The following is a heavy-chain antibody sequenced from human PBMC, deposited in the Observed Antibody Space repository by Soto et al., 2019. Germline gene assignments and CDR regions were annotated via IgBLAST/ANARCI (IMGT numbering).Heavy chain of an antibody. CDR1: GGSISSYY. CDR2: IYYSGST. J-gene: IGHJ6*04. Sequence: PSETLSLTCTVAGGSISSYYLSWIRQPPGKGLEWIGYIYYSGSTNYNPSLKSRVTISVDTSKNQFSLKLSSVTAADTAVYYCARGSYYGSGSLDVWGKGTTVTVSS. CDR3: ARGSYYGSGSLDV. D-gene: IGHD3-10*01. V-gene: IGHV4-59*01.